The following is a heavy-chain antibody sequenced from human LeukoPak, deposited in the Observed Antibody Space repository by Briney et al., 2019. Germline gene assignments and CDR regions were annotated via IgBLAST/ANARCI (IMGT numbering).Heavy chain of an antibody. D-gene: IGHD3-10*01. CDR1: GGSINSGTYY. CDR2: IDTSGST. Sequence: PSETLSLTCTVSGGSINSGTYYWTWIRQPAGKGLEWIGRIDTSGSTNYNPSIKSRVTISVDTSKNQFSLKLSSVTAADTAVYYCATYMVRGVVMHAFDIWGQGTMVTVSS. J-gene: IGHJ3*02. CDR3: ATYMVRGVVMHAFDI. V-gene: IGHV4-61*02.